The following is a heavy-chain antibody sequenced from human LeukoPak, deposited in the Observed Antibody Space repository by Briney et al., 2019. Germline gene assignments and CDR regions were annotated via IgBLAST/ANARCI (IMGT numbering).Heavy chain of an antibody. Sequence: GGSLRLPCAASGFTFSSYAMNWVRQAPGKGLEWVSAISGSGGSTYFADSVKGRFTISRDNSKNTLYLQMNRLGADDTAVYYCAKDRYYYGSGSYYSMDAFDIWGQGTMVTVSS. D-gene: IGHD3-10*01. CDR2: ISGSGGST. CDR1: GFTFSSYA. CDR3: AKDRYYYGSGSYYSMDAFDI. J-gene: IGHJ3*02. V-gene: IGHV3-23*01.